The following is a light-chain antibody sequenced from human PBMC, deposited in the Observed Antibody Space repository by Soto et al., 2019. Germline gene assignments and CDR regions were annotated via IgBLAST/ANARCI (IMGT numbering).Light chain of an antibody. Sequence: QSVLTQPPSASGAPGQRVTISCSGSSPNIGSNSVTWYQQLPRTAPKLLIYNNNQRPSGVPDRFSGSKSGTSASLAISGLQSEDEADYYCAAWDDSLNGYVVFGGGTQLTVL. V-gene: IGLV1-44*01. CDR1: SPNIGSNS. CDR3: AAWDDSLNGYVV. J-gene: IGLJ2*01. CDR2: NNN.